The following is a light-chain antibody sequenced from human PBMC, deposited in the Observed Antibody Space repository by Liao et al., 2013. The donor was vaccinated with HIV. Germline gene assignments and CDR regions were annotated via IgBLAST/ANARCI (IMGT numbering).Light chain of an antibody. CDR3: QAWDSSTVV. V-gene: IGLV3-21*01. CDR1: NIGSKS. J-gene: IGLJ2*01. CDR2: YDS. Sequence: SYELTPPPSVSVAPGKTARITCGGNNIGSKSVHWYQQKPGQAPVLVIYYDSDRPSGIPERFSGSNSGNTATLTISGTQAMDEADYYCQAWDSSTVVFGGGTKLTVL.